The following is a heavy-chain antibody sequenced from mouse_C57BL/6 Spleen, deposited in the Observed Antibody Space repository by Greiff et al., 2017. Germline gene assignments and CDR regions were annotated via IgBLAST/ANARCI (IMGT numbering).Heavy chain of an antibody. J-gene: IGHJ2*01. V-gene: IGHV5-9-1*02. Sequence: EVQGVESGEGLVKPGGSLKLSCAASGFTFSSYAMSWVRQTPEKRLEWVAYISSGGDYIYYADTVKGRFTISRDNARNTLYLQMSSLKSEDTAIYYCTRDTGPYYFDYWGQGTTLTVSS. D-gene: IGHD1-1*01. CDR3: TRDTGPYYFDY. CDR2: ISSGGDYI. CDR1: GFTFSSYA.